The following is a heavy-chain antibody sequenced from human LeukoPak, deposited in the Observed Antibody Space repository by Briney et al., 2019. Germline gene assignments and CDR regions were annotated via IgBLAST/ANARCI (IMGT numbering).Heavy chain of an antibody. V-gene: IGHV4-38-2*02. CDR2: IYHSGST. D-gene: IGHD3-10*01. CDR1: GYSISSGYY. J-gene: IGHJ5*02. Sequence: PSETLSLTCTVSGYSISSGYYWGWIRQPPGKGLEWIGSIYHSGSTYYNPSLKSRVTISVDTSKNQFSLKLSSVTAADTAVYYCARDPSYGSAHNWFDPWGQGTLVTVSS. CDR3: ARDPSYGSAHNWFDP.